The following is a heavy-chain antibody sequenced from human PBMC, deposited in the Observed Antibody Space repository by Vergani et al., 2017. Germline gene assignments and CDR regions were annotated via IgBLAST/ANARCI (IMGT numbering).Heavy chain of an antibody. V-gene: IGHV4-61*02. Sequence: QVKLQESGPGRLKPSQTLSLTCTVSGESIRSGSHYWSWIRQPAGKGPEWIGHIHTGGSTDLNPSFKSRVSISVDTSKSQFSLKLNSVTVADTAVYYCARSRPYCTSGSCPAIWGQGTLVTVSS. CDR2: IHTGGST. CDR1: GESIRSGSHY. J-gene: IGHJ4*02. CDR3: ARSRPYCTSGSCPAI. D-gene: IGHD2-15*01.